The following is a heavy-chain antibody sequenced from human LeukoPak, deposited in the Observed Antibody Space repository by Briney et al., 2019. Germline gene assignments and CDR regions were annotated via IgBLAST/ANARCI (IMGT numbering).Heavy chain of an antibody. J-gene: IGHJ4*02. V-gene: IGHV3-7*01. D-gene: IGHD7-27*01. CDR1: GFTFSTYW. CDR2: IKPDGSQI. Sequence: RAGGSLRLSCAASGFTFSTYWMTWVRQAPGKGLEWVANIKPDGSQIYYVDSVKGRFTISRDNAKNSLYLQMNSLRAEDTAVYYCARDLNWETYWGQGTLVTVSS. CDR3: ARDLNWETY.